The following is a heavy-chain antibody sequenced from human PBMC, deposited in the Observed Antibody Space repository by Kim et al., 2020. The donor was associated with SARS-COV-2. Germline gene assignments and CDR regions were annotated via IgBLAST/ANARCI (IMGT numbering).Heavy chain of an antibody. CDR2: IYYSGST. Sequence: SETLSLTCTVSGGSISSYYWSWIRQPPGKGLEWIGYIYYSGSTNYNPSLKSRVTISVDTSKNQFSLKLSSVTAADTAVYYCARTPSDSSSWYWGNDAFDIWGQGTMVTVSS. V-gene: IGHV4-59*01. CDR1: GGSISSYY. D-gene: IGHD6-13*01. J-gene: IGHJ3*02. CDR3: ARTPSDSSSWYWGNDAFDI.